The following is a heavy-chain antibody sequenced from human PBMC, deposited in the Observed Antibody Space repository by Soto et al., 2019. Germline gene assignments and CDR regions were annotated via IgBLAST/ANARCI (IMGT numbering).Heavy chain of an antibody. CDR3: ARGWDILTGYSRSGPFYD. Sequence: GASVKVSCKASGGTFSSYAISWVRQAPGQGLEWMGGIIPIFGTANYAQKFQGRVTITGDESTSTVYMELSSLRSEDTAVYYCARGWDILTGYSRSGPFYDWGKGTLVPVSS. CDR1: GGTFSSYA. J-gene: IGHJ4*02. CDR2: IIPIFGTA. D-gene: IGHD3-9*01. V-gene: IGHV1-69*13.